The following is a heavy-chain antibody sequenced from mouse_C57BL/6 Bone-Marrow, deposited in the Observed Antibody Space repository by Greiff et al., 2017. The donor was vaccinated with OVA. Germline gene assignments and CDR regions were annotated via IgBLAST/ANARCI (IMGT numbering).Heavy chain of an antibody. V-gene: IGHV1-81*01. CDR3: ARDGYYFYWYFDV. D-gene: IGHD2-3*01. J-gene: IGHJ1*03. CDR2: IYPRSGNT. Sequence: QVQLKESGAELARPGASVKLSCKASGYTFTSYGISWVKQRTGQGLEWIGEIYPRSGNTYYTEQFKGKATLTADKSSSTAYMALRSLTSEDSAVYFCARDGYYFYWYFDVWGTGTTVTVSS. CDR1: GYTFTSYG.